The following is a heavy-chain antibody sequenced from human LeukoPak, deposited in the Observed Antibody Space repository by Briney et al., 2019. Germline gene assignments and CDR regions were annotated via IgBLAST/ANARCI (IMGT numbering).Heavy chain of an antibody. V-gene: IGHV4-59*01. CDR3: ARYIVSYPHDAFDI. CDR2: IYYSGST. Sequence: SETLSLTCAVYGGSFSGYYWSWIRQPPGKGLEWIGYIYYSGSTSYNPSLKSRVTISVDTSKKQFSLELSSVTAADTAFYYCARYIVSYPHDAFDIWGQGTMVTVSS. D-gene: IGHD1-26*01. CDR1: GGSFSGYY. J-gene: IGHJ3*02.